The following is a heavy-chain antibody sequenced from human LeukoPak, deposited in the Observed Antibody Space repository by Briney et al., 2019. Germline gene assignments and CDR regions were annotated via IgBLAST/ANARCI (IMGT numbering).Heavy chain of an antibody. CDR1: GFTFNSYA. CDR2: ISGSGGST. Sequence: GGSLRLSCAASGFTFNSYAMTWVRQAPGKGLEWVSAISGSGGSTNYADSVKGRFTISRDNSKNTLYLQMNSLRAEDTAIYYCAKGMNAYYYDSSGYWGQGTLVIVSS. J-gene: IGHJ4*02. CDR3: AKGMNAYYYDSSGY. D-gene: IGHD3-22*01. V-gene: IGHV3-23*01.